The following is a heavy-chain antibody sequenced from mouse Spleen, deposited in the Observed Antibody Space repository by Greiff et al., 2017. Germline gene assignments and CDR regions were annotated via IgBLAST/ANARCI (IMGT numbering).Heavy chain of an antibody. CDR1: GFTFSSYA. CDR2: ISDGGSYT. J-gene: IGHJ2*01. Sequence: EVHLVESGGGLVKPGGSLKLSCAASGFTFSSYAMSWVRQTPEKRLEWVATISDGGSYTYYPDNVKGRFTISRDNAKNNLYLQMSHLKSEDTAMYYCARSPSYYSNYFDYWGQGTTLTVSS. CDR3: ARSPSYYSNYFDY. V-gene: IGHV5-4*01. D-gene: IGHD2-5*01.